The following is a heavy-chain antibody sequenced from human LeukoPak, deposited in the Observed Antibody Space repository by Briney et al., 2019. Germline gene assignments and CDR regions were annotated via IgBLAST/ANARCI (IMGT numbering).Heavy chain of an antibody. J-gene: IGHJ3*02. Sequence: PGGSLRLSCAASGFTFSSYWMKWVRQAPGKGLEWVASIKGDGSEIYYVDSVRGRFTISRDNARNSLYLQMNSLRAEDSAVYHCARGPYCGGGTCYTLGAFDIWGQGTLASVSS. D-gene: IGHD2-15*01. CDR1: GFTFSSYW. CDR2: IKGDGSEI. V-gene: IGHV3-7*03. CDR3: ARGPYCGGGTCYTLGAFDI.